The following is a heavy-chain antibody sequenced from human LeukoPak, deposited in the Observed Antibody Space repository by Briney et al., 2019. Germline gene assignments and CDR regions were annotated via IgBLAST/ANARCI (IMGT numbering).Heavy chain of an antibody. J-gene: IGHJ4*02. CDR3: ARTHCEGDCFSAIRY. Sequence: SQTLSLTCAVSGGSISSGSYSWSWIRQPPGKGLEWIGSIYYSGSTYYNPSLKSRVTISVGTSKNEFSLKVRSVTAADTAVYFCARTHCEGDCFSAIRYWGQGTPVTVSS. D-gene: IGHD2-21*02. V-gene: IGHV4-39*07. CDR1: GGSISSGSYS. CDR2: IYYSGST.